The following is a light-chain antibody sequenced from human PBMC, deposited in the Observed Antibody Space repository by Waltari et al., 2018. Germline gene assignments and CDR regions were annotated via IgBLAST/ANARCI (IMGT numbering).Light chain of an antibody. J-gene: IGKJ4*01. Sequence: EIVMTQSPATLSVSPGERATLSCRASQTITDNLAWYQQKPGQAPRLLIYGASSRATGVPARFSGSGSGTDFTLTISSLQSDDFAIYYCQQYNTRPPLTFGGGTKVEIK. CDR1: QTITDN. V-gene: IGKV3-15*01. CDR3: QQYNTRPPLT. CDR2: GAS.